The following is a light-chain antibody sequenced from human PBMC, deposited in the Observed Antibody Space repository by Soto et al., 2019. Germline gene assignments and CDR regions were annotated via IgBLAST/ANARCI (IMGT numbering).Light chain of an antibody. CDR2: AAS. Sequence: EIVMTQSPATLAVSPGDTATLSCRASQSLGGNLAWYQQKPGQAPRLLIYAASNRATGVPARFSGSWSGTEFTLTISSLQSEDFAVYYCQQYNNWITFGQGTRLEIK. V-gene: IGKV3-15*01. CDR3: QQYNNWIT. J-gene: IGKJ5*01. CDR1: QSLGGN.